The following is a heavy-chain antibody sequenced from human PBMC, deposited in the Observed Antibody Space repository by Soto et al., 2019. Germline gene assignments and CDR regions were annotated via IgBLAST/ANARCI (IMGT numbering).Heavy chain of an antibody. J-gene: IGHJ4*02. Sequence: EVQLVESGGGLIQPGGSLRLSCASSGFTVSSNYMSWVRQAPGKGLEWDSVIYSGGSTYYADSVKGRFTISRENSKNTLYLQMNSESAEDTVVYYCETLYSSSSPLISHHFDYWGQGTLGNVSS. CDR3: ETLYSSSSPLISHHFDY. CDR1: GFTVSSNY. D-gene: IGHD6-6*01. CDR2: IYSGGST. V-gene: IGHV3-53*01.